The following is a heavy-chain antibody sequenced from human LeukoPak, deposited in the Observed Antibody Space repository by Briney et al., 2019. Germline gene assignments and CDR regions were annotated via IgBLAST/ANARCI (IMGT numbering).Heavy chain of an antibody. J-gene: IGHJ4*02. Sequence: ASVKVSCKASGYTYTSYAIHWVRQAPGQRLEWMGWISAGNGNTKYSQNFQGRVTFISNTSATTAFMELSSLRSEDAAVYYCARDRYSGVADYWGQGTLVTVSS. CDR2: ISAGNGNT. V-gene: IGHV1-3*01. CDR3: ARDRYSGVADY. CDR1: GYTYTSYA. D-gene: IGHD1-26*01.